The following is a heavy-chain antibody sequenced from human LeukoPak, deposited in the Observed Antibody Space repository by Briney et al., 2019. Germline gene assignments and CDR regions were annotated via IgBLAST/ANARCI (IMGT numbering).Heavy chain of an antibody. CDR1: GGTFSSYA. CDR2: IIPIFGTA. Sequence: GSSVKVSCKASGGTFSSYAISWVRQAPGQGLEWMGGIIPIFGTANYAQKFQGRVTITADESTSTAYMELSSLRSEDTAVYYCAREGARGYYDYVWGSYRFDYWGQGTLVTVSS. CDR3: AREGARGYYDYVWGSYRFDY. D-gene: IGHD3-16*02. J-gene: IGHJ4*02. V-gene: IGHV1-69*01.